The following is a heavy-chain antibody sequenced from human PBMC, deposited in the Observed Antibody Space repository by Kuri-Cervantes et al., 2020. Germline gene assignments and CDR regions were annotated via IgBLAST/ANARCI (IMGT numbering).Heavy chain of an antibody. V-gene: IGHV1-18*01. Sequence: ASVKVSCKASGGTFNNYVISWVRQAPGQGLEWMGWISAYNGNTNYAQKLQGRVTMTTDTSTSTAYMELRSLRSDDTAVYYCARDPSTFDYWGQGTLVTVSS. CDR1: GGTFNNYV. CDR2: ISAYNGNT. J-gene: IGHJ4*02. CDR3: ARDPSTFDY. D-gene: IGHD1-26*01.